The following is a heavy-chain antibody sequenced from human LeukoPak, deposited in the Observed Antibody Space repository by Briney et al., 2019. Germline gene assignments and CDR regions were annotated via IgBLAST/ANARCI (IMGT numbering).Heavy chain of an antibody. V-gene: IGHV3-21*01. CDR1: GFTFSSCS. D-gene: IGHD6-6*01. CDR2: ISSSSSYT. J-gene: IGHJ4*02. Sequence: GGSLRLSCAASGFTFSSCSMSWVRQGPGKGLGWVSSISSSSSYTYYADSVKGRFTISRDNSKNSLYLQMNSLRAEDTAVYYCGRDHGCSSWSGQLDYWGGGRLVSVSS. CDR3: GRDHGCSSWSGQLDY.